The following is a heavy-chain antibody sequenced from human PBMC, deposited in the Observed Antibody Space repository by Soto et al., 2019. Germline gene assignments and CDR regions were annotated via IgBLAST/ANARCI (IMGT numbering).Heavy chain of an antibody. V-gene: IGHV1-8*02. CDR3: ATSVNSAMAFDY. CDR1: GYSFTSYD. J-gene: IGHJ4*02. CDR2: MNPNSGNT. D-gene: IGHD5-18*01. Sequence: QVPLVQSGAEVKKPGASVKVSCKASGYSFTSYDINWVRQAAGQGLEWMGWMNPNSGNTAYAQRFQGRVSMTRNTSITTAYMELSSLRSEDTAVYYCATSVNSAMAFDYWGQGTLVTVSS.